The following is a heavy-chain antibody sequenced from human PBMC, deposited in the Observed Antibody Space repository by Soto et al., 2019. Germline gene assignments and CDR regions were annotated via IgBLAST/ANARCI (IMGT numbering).Heavy chain of an antibody. CDR2: IYYSGST. CDR3: ARGGWRQIDY. V-gene: IGHV4-59*08. J-gene: IGHJ4*02. CDR1: GGSIGSYY. Sequence: QVQLQESGPGLVKPSETLSLTCSVSGGSIGSYYWSWIRQPPGKGLEWIGYIYYSGSTNYNPSLKRRVAISVDTSKNQFSLNLSSVTAADTAVYYCARGGWRQIDYWGQGTLVTVSS. D-gene: IGHD3-3*01.